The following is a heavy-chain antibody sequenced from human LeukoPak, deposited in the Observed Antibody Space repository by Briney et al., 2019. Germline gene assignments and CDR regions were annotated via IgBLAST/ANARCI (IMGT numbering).Heavy chain of an antibody. V-gene: IGHV3-7*01. Sequence: GGSLRLSCAASGFTFSSYWMSWVRQAPGKGLEWVANIKQDGSEKYYVDSVKGRFTISRDNAKNSLYLQMSSLRAEDTAVYYCARDLQVTSAYGMDVWGQGTTVTVSS. J-gene: IGHJ6*02. CDR2: IKQDGSEK. CDR1: GFTFSSYW. D-gene: IGHD4-17*01. CDR3: ARDLQVTSAYGMDV.